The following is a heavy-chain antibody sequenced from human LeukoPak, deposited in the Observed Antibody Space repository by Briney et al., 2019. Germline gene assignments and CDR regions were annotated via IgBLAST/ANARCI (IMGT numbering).Heavy chain of an antibody. D-gene: IGHD3-22*01. CDR1: GFTFSSYS. Sequence: GGSLRLSCAASGFTFSSYSMNWVRQAPGKGLEWVSYISSSSSTIYYADSVKGRFTISRDNAKNSLYLQMNSLRAEDTAVYYCARDRLGYDSSGFNYWGQGTLVTVSS. CDR2: ISSSSSTI. J-gene: IGHJ4*02. CDR3: ARDRLGYDSSGFNY. V-gene: IGHV3-48*04.